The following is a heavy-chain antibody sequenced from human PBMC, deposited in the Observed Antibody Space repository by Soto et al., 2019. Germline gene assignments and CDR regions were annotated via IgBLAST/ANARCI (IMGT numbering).Heavy chain of an antibody. V-gene: IGHV4-31*03. CDR2: IYYSGST. J-gene: IGHJ4*02. D-gene: IGHD3-9*01. Sequence: PSETLSLTCTVSGGSISSGGYYWSWIRQHPGKGLEWIGYIYYSGSTYYNPSLKSRVTISVDTSKNQFSLKLSSVTAADTAVYYCARGMTGIFDYWGQGTLVTVSS. CDR3: ARGMTGIFDY. CDR1: GGSISSGGYY.